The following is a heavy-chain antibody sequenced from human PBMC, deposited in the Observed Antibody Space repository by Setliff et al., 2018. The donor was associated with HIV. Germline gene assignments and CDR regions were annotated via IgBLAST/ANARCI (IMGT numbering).Heavy chain of an antibody. CDR1: GGSFSGYY. CDR2: INHSGST. V-gene: IGHV4-34*01. J-gene: IGHJ6*03. Sequence: PSETLSLTCAVYGGSFSGYYWTWIRQPPGKGLEWIGEINHSGSTNYNPSLKSRVTMSVDTSKNQFSLKLSSVTAADRAVFYCARAPTGYSSIWYRNGLTYYNYMDVWGKGTKVTVSS. CDR3: ARAPTGYSSIWYRNGLTYYNYMDV. D-gene: IGHD6-13*01.